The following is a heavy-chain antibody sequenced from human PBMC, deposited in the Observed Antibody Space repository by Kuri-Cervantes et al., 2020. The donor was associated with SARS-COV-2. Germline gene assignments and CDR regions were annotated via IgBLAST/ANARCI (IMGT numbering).Heavy chain of an antibody. CDR3: ARLRRHNNGWFATGYYMDV. Sequence: ESLKISCTVSGGSISSSSYYWGWIRQPPGKGLEWIGSISYSGTTYYKVSLKSRVTISVDTPRTQFSLRLSAVTAADTAVYYCARLRRHNNGWFATGYYMDVWGKGTTVTVSS. V-gene: IGHV4-39*01. J-gene: IGHJ6*03. CDR2: ISYSGTT. CDR1: GGSISSSSYY. D-gene: IGHD6-19*01.